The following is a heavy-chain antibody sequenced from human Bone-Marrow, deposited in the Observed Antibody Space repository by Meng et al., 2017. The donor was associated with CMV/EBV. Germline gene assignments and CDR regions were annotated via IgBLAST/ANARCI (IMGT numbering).Heavy chain of an antibody. J-gene: IGHJ4*02. CDR2: IRYDGSHK. CDR1: GFTFSSYG. D-gene: IGHD6-25*01. V-gene: IGHV3-30*02. CDR3: ATPGVAAADFDY. Sequence: GESLKISCAASGFTFSSYGMHWVRQAPGKGLEWVAFIRYDGSHKYYADSVKGRFTISRDNSKNTLYMQMNSLRAEDTAVYYGATPGVAAADFDYWGQGMRVTVSS.